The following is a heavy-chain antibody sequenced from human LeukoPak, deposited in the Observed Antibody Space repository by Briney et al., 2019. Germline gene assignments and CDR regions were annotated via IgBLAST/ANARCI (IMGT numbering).Heavy chain of an antibody. D-gene: IGHD3-22*01. Sequence: ASVKVSCKASGYTFTSYGISWVRQAPGQGLEWMGWISAYNGNTNYAQKLQGRVTMTTDTSTSTAYMELRSLRSDDTAVYHCARDRLYSSGPRHGMDVWGQGTTVTVSS. CDR2: ISAYNGNT. J-gene: IGHJ6*02. CDR3: ARDRLYSSGPRHGMDV. V-gene: IGHV1-18*01. CDR1: GYTFTSYG.